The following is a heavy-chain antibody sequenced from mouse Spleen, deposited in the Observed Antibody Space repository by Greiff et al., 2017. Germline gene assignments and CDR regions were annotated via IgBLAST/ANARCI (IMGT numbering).Heavy chain of an antibody. CDR1: GFTFSSYA. Sequence: EVKLMESGGGLVKLGGSLKLSCAASGFTFSSYAMSWVRQTPEKRLEWVATISSGGGNTYYPDSVKGRFTISRDNAKNTLYLQMSSLKSEDTAMYYCARHPLFDYWGQGTTLTVSS. CDR3: ARHPLFDY. V-gene: IGHV5-9*04. CDR2: ISSGGGNT. J-gene: IGHJ2*01.